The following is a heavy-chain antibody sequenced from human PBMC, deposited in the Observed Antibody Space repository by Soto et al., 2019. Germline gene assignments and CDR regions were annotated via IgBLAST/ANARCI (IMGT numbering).Heavy chain of an antibody. J-gene: IGHJ6*03. CDR3: ARLHCSGGSCYPDYYYYYYMDV. CDR2: IYYSGST. V-gene: IGHV4-39*01. D-gene: IGHD2-15*01. Sequence: SETLSLTCTVSGGSISSSSYYWGWIRQPPGKGLEWIGSIYYSGSTYYNPSLKSRVTISVDTSKNQFSLKLSSVTAADTAVYYCARLHCSGGSCYPDYYYYYYMDVWGKGTTVTVSS. CDR1: GGSISSSSYY.